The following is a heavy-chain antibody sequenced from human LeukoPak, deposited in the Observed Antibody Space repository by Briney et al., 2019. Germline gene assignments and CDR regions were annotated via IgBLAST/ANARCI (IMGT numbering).Heavy chain of an antibody. CDR2: IYTSGST. CDR1: GGSISSGSYY. Sequence: ASETLSLTCTVSGGSISSGSYYWSWIRQPAGKGLEWIGRIYTSGSTNYNPSLKSRVTISVDTSKNQFSLKLSSVTAADTAVYYCASTYYYGSGSYYKGTYYFDYWGQGTLVTVSS. CDR3: ASTYYYGSGSYYKGTYYFDY. V-gene: IGHV4-61*02. J-gene: IGHJ4*02. D-gene: IGHD3-10*01.